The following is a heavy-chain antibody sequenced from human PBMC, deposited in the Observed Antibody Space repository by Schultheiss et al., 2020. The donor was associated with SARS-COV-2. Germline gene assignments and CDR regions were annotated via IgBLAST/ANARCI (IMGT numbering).Heavy chain of an antibody. V-gene: IGHV4-38-2*01. CDR2: ISDSGST. CDR1: GYSISSGYY. Sequence: SQTLSLTCAVSGYSISSGYYWGWIRQPPGKGLEWIGYISDSGSTNYNPSLKSRVTISVDTSKNQFSLKLSSVTAADTAVYYCARGRRGYCSGGSCYTNWFDPWGQGSLVTVAS. CDR3: ARGRRGYCSGGSCYTNWFDP. D-gene: IGHD2-15*01. J-gene: IGHJ5*02.